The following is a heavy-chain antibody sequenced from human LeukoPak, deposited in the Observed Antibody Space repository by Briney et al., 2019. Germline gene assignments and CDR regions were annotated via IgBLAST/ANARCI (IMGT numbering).Heavy chain of an antibody. CDR3: AGTSHRSSTSCYPEDY. Sequence: GASVKVSCKASGYTFTSYGISWVRQAPGQGLEWMGWISAYNGNTNYAQKLQGRVTMTTDTSTSTAYMELRSLRSDDTAVYYCAGTSHRSSTSCYPEDYWGQGTLVTVSS. CDR1: GYTFTSYG. D-gene: IGHD2-2*01. J-gene: IGHJ4*02. CDR2: ISAYNGNT. V-gene: IGHV1-18*01.